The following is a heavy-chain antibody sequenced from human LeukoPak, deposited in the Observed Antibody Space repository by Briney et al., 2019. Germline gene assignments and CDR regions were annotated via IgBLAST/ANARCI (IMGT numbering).Heavy chain of an antibody. CDR1: GGSIRSSSYY. J-gene: IGHJ1*01. CDR2: IYYSGST. D-gene: IGHD6-13*01. CDR3: ARQYGSWYTFYFQH. Sequence: KPSETLSLICTVSGGSIRSSSYYWGWIRPPPGKGLEWIGRIYYSGSTYYNPSLKSRVTISVDTSKNQFSLKLSSVTAADTAVYYCARQYGSWYTFYFQHWGQGTLVTVSS. V-gene: IGHV4-39*01.